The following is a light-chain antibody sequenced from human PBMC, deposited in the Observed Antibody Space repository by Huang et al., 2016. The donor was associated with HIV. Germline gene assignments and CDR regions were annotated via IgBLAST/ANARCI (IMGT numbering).Light chain of an antibody. J-gene: IGKJ3*01. CDR2: GSS. V-gene: IGKV3-15*01. CDR1: QSVSSN. Sequence: EIVMTQSPATLSASPGERATLSCRASQSVSSNLAWYQQKPGHAPRLLIYGSSTRATGIPARFSGSGSGTEFTLTISSLQSEDFAVYYCQQNNNWPPLFTFGPGTKVDIK. CDR3: QQNNNWPPLFT.